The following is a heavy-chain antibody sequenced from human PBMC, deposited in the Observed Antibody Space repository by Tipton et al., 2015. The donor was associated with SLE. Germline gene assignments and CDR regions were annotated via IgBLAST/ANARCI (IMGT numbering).Heavy chain of an antibody. D-gene: IGHD2-15*01. CDR2: IRSKAYGGTT. CDR3: TRDWCSGGSCYSGTLDY. J-gene: IGHJ4*02. CDR1: GFTFGDYA. V-gene: IGHV3-49*04. Sequence: SLRLSCTASGFTFGDYAMSWVRQAPGKGLEWVGFIRSKAYGGTTEYAASVKGRFTISRDDSKSIAYLQMNSLKTEDTAVYYCTRDWCSGGSCYSGTLDYWGQGTLVTVSS.